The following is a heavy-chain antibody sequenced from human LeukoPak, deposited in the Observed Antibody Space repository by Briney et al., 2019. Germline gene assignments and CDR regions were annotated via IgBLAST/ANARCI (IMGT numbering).Heavy chain of an antibody. CDR2: INHSGST. CDR3: ARHLRVRSWFDP. CDR1: GGSFSGYY. J-gene: IGHJ5*02. V-gene: IGHV4-34*01. D-gene: IGHD3-22*01. Sequence: PSETLSLTCAVYGGSFSGYYWSWIRQPPGKGLEWIGEINHSGSTNYNPSLKSRVTISVDTSKNQFSLKLSSVTAADTAVYYCARHLRVRSWFDPWGQGTLVTVSS.